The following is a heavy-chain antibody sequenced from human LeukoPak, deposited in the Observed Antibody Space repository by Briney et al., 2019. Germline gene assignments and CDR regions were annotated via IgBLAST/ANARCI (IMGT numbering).Heavy chain of an antibody. V-gene: IGHV4-59*01. Sequence: PSETLSLTCTVSGGSISGYYWSWIRQPPGKGLEWIGYIYCSGSTSYNPSLKSRVTISVDTSKNQFSLNLRSVTAADTAVYYCASGWTAILFDYWGQGTLVTVSS. J-gene: IGHJ4*02. CDR3: ASGWTAILFDY. CDR1: GGSISGYY. D-gene: IGHD2-21*02. CDR2: IYCSGST.